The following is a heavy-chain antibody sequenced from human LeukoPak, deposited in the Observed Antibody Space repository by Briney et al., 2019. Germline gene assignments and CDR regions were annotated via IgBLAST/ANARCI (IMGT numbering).Heavy chain of an antibody. D-gene: IGHD3-22*01. CDR3: ARDPYYYDSSGYHKPDY. Sequence: ASVKVSCKASGYTFTSYYMHWVRQAPGQGLEWMGIINPSGGSTSYAQKFQGRVTMTRDTSTSTVYMELSSLRSEDTAVYYCARDPYYYDSSGYHKPDYWGQGTLVTVSS. CDR1: GYTFTSYY. CDR2: INPSGGST. J-gene: IGHJ4*02. V-gene: IGHV1-46*01.